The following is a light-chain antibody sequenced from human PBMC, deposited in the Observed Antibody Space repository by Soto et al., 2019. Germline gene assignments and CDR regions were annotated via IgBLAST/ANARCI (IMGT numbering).Light chain of an antibody. CDR2: GAS. Sequence: EIVLTQSPGTLSLSPGERATLSCRASQSVSSSYLAWYQQKPGQAPRLLIYGASSRATGIPDRFSGSGSGTDFTFTISRLEPEDFAVYYCQHYGSSLWTFGQGTKVEIK. CDR3: QHYGSSLWT. V-gene: IGKV3-20*01. CDR1: QSVSSSY. J-gene: IGKJ1*01.